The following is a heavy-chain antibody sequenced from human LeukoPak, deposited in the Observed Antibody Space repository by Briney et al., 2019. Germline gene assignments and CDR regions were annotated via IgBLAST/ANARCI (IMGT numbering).Heavy chain of an antibody. D-gene: IGHD3-22*01. V-gene: IGHV3-30*02. Sequence: PGGSLRLSCAASGFTFSTYDMHWVRQAPGKGLEWLAFIRYDGSYQYYADSVNGRFTISRDSSKNTLYLQMNSLRPEDTAVYYCATPKADYYPFDYWGQGTLVTVSS. CDR1: GFTFSTYD. CDR3: ATPKADYYPFDY. J-gene: IGHJ4*02. CDR2: IRYDGSYQ.